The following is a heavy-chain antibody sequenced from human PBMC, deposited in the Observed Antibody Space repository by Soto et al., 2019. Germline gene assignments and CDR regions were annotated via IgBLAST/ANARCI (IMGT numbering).Heavy chain of an antibody. V-gene: IGHV3-7*01. CDR1: GFTFNSYW. CDR3: ARVSRRNTFDV. J-gene: IGHJ3*01. Sequence: VGSLRLSCAASGFTFNSYWMTWVRQAPGKGLEWVANINTDGSQKHSVDSVKGRFTFSRDNAKNSLYLQMNSLRAEDTAVYYCARVSRRNTFDVWGQGTMVTVSS. CDR2: INTDGSQK.